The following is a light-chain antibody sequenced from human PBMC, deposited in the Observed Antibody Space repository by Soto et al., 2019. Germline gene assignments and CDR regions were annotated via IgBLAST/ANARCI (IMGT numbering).Light chain of an antibody. J-gene: IGLJ2*01. CDR3: SSYAGSYTLV. V-gene: IGLV2-11*01. CDR2: DVS. CDR1: SNDVGGYNF. Sequence: QSVLTQPRSVSGSPGQSVTISCTGTSNDVGGYNFVSWYQQHPGKVPKLFIYDVSRRPSGVPDRFSGSKSGNTASLTISGLQAADEADYYCSSYAGSYTLVFGGGTKLTVL.